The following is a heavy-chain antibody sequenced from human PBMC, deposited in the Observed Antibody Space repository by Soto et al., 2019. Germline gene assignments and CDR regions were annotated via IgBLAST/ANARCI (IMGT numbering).Heavy chain of an antibody. Sequence: LTLTCAVYGGSFSGYYWSWIRQPPGKGLEWIGEINHSGSTNYNPSLKSRVTISVDTSKNQFSLKLSSVTAADTAVYYCARGKNGGAARQYAPCYCYYGMDVWGQGTTVTVSS. D-gene: IGHD6-6*01. V-gene: IGHV4-34*01. J-gene: IGHJ6*02. CDR1: GGSFSGYY. CDR3: ARGKNGGAARQYAPCYCYYGMDV. CDR2: INHSGST.